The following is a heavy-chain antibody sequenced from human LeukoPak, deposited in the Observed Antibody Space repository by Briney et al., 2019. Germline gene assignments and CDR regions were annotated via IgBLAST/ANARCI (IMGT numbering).Heavy chain of an antibody. V-gene: IGHV3-23*01. CDR2: ISDGGDST. Sequence: GGSLRLSCAASGFSFWTYGMSWVRQAPGKGLEWVSTISDGGDSTNYADSVKGRFTISRDNSRDRMYLQMNSLRAEDTAVYYCARGGYCSGGTCFPFDYWGQGTLVTVSS. CDR1: GFSFWTYG. CDR3: ARGGYCSGGTCFPFDY. D-gene: IGHD2-15*01. J-gene: IGHJ4*02.